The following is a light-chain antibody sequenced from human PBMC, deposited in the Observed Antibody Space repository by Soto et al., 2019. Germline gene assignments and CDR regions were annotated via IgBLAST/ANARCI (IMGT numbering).Light chain of an antibody. V-gene: IGKV3-20*01. Sequence: EIVLTQSPGTLSLSPGERATLSCRASQSIRSRYLAWYQQKPGQAPRLLISGAHNRAPGIPDRFSGSESGTDFTLRISRLEPEDFAVYYCQQYGSSVTFGQGTKVEIK. CDR1: QSIRSRY. CDR2: GAH. J-gene: IGKJ1*01. CDR3: QQYGSSVT.